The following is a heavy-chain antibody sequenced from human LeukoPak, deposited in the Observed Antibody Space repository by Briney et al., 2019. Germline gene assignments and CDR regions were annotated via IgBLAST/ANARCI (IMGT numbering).Heavy chain of an antibody. V-gene: IGHV4-4*07. D-gene: IGHD2-2*01. CDR3: AREGYCSSTSCYVNWFDP. Sequence: SETLSLTCTVSGYSISSDYYWSWIRQPAGKGLEWIGRIYTTGSTNYTPSLKSRVTMSVDTSKNQFSLKLSSVTAADTAVYYCAREGYCSSTSCYVNWFDPWGQGTLVTVSS. J-gene: IGHJ5*02. CDR2: IYTTGST. CDR1: GYSISSDYY.